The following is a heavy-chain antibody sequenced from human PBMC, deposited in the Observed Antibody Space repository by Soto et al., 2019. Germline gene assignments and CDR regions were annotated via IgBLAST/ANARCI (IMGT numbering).Heavy chain of an antibody. D-gene: IGHD3-16*01. CDR3: ARAWGYYFDY. V-gene: IGHV4-59*01. J-gene: IGHJ4*02. CDR1: GGSISSYY. Sequence: SETLSLTCTVSGGSISSYYWSWIRQPPGKGLEWIGYIYYSGSTNYNPSLKSRVTISVDTSKNQFSLKLSFVTAADTAVYYCARAWGYYFDYWGQGTLVTVSS. CDR2: IYYSGST.